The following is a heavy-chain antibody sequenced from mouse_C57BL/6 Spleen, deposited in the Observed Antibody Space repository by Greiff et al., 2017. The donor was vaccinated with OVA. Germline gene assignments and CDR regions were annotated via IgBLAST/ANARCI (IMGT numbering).Heavy chain of an antibody. CDR3: TSVWLRGYWYFDV. V-gene: IGHV1-15*01. D-gene: IGHD2-2*01. CDR1: GYTFTDYE. J-gene: IGHJ1*03. Sequence: QVQLQQSGAELVRPGASVTLSCKASGYTFTDYEMHWVKQTPVHGLVWIGAIDPETGGTAYNQKFKGKAILTADKSSSTAYMELRSLTSEDSAVYYCTSVWLRGYWYFDVWGTGTTVTVSS. CDR2: IDPETGGT.